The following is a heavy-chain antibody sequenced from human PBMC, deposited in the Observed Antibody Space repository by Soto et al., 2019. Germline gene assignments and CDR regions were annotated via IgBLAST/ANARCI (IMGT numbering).Heavy chain of an antibody. CDR3: TTLGHYYDSSPLDV. CDR2: IKSKTDGGTT. V-gene: IGHV3-15*07. J-gene: IGHJ6*02. Sequence: GGSLRLSYVASGFTFSPYWMSWVRQAPGKGLEWVGRIKSKTDGGTTDYAAPVEGRFTISRDDSKNTLYLQMNSLKTEDTAVYYCTTLGHYYDSSPLDVWGQGTTVTVSS. D-gene: IGHD3-22*01. CDR1: GFTFSPYW.